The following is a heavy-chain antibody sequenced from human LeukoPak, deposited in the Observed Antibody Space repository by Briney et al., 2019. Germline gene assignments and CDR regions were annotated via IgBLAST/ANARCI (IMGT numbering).Heavy chain of an antibody. CDR3: ARGDFWSALRIDY. D-gene: IGHD3-3*01. Sequence: SETLSLTCTVSDGSISGYYWSWIRQPPGKGLEWIGYIFYSGSTNYNPSLKSRVTISVDTSKNQFSLKLSSVTAADPAVYYCARGDFWSALRIDYWGQGILVTVSS. CDR2: IFYSGST. J-gene: IGHJ4*02. CDR1: DGSISGYY. V-gene: IGHV4-59*12.